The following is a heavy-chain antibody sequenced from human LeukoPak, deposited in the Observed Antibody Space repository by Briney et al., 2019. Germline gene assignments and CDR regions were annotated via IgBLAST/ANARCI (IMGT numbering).Heavy chain of an antibody. CDR2: LHRSASA. CDR3: ARGKYAQLPWG. J-gene: IGHJ4*02. Sequence: PSETLSLTCSVSGASISGFYWSWLRQAPGKGLEWIGFLHRSASATYNPSLESRVTTSMDTSKNQFSLKLYYVTAADTAVYYCARGKYAQLPWGWGQGTLVTVSS. CDR1: GASISGFY. D-gene: IGHD2-2*01. V-gene: IGHV4-4*08.